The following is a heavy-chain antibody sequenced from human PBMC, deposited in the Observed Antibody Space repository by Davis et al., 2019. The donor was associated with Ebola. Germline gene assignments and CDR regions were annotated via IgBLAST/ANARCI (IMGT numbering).Heavy chain of an antibody. CDR3: VRDGAGTIPYEN. J-gene: IGHJ4*02. CDR2: ISPDGSNI. Sequence: GESLKISCAASGFTFSNYYMNWVRQAPGKGLVWVSHISPDGSNIKYADSVKGRFTISRDNAKNTLYLQMNSLRDEDTAVYYCVRDGAGTIPYENWGQGALVTVSS. CDR1: GFTFSNYY. V-gene: IGHV3-74*03. D-gene: IGHD1-7*01.